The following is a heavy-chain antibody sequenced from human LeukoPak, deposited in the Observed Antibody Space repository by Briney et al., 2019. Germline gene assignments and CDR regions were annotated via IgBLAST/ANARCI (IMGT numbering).Heavy chain of an antibody. CDR2: INHSGST. D-gene: IGHD6-19*01. CDR3: ARGVAGPSNDAFDI. V-gene: IGHV4-34*01. CDR1: GGSFSVYY. Sequence: SETLSLTCAVCGGSFSVYYWSWIRQPPGKGLEWIGEINHSGSTNYNPSLKSRVTISVDTSKNQFSLKLSSVTAADTAVYYCARGVAGPSNDAFDIWGQGTMVTVSS. J-gene: IGHJ3*02.